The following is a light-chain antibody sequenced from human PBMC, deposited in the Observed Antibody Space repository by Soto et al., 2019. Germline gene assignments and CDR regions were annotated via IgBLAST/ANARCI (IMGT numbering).Light chain of an antibody. CDR1: QSVNSD. V-gene: IGKV3-15*01. CDR3: QQYNNWPLT. J-gene: IGKJ4*01. Sequence: EIVLTQSPATLSVSPGERATLSCRASQSVNSDLAWFQQKPGQAPRLLIYGASTRATGIPARFSGSGSGTVYTRTISSLQSEDFAIYYCQQYNNWPLTFGGGTKVEIK. CDR2: GAS.